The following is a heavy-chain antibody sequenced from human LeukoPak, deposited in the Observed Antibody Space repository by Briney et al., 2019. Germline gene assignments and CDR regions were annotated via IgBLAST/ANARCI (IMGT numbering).Heavy chain of an antibody. CDR3: ARDRGYYDSSGPNTFDY. CDR2: ISSSSSYI. Sequence: GGSLRLSCAASGFTFSSYSMNWVHQAPGKGLEWVSSISSSSSYIYYADSVKGRFTISRDNAKNSLYLQMNSLRAEDTAVYYCARDRGYYDSSGPNTFDYWGQGTLVTVSS. D-gene: IGHD3-22*01. V-gene: IGHV3-21*01. CDR1: GFTFSSYS. J-gene: IGHJ4*02.